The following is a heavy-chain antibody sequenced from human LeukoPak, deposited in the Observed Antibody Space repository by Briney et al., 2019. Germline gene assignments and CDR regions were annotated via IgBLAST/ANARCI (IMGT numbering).Heavy chain of an antibody. V-gene: IGHV4-34*09. CDR2: IYYSGST. D-gene: IGHD2-2*01. Sequence: PSETLSLTRAVYGGSFSGYYWSWIRQPPGKGLEWIGYIYYSGSTYYNPSLKSRVTISVDTSKNQFSLKLSSVTAADTAVYYCARDGGYCSSTSCYLSWFDPWGQGTLVTVSS. CDR1: GGSFSGYY. CDR3: ARDGGYCSSTSCYLSWFDP. J-gene: IGHJ5*02.